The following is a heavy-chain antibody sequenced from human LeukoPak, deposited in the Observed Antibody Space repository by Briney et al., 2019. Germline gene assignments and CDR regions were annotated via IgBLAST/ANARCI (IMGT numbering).Heavy chain of an antibody. Sequence: SETLSLTCAVSGGSFRDYYWNWIRQTPGKGLEWIGEIYHRGSPAYNPSLKSRLNISVDTSRAHFSLKLSSVTAADTAVYYCARGGAVNGFDTWGQGTRVTVSS. D-gene: IGHD6-19*01. CDR2: IYHRGSP. V-gene: IGHV4-34*01. CDR3: ARGGAVNGFDT. CDR1: GGSFRDYY. J-gene: IGHJ3*02.